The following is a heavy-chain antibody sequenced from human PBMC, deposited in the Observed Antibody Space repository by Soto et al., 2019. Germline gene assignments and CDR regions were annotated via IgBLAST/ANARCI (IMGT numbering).Heavy chain of an antibody. CDR2: IIPIFGTA. V-gene: IGHV1-69*06. CDR3: ARARTDYGYCGGDCYAFYVGY. J-gene: IGHJ4*02. CDR1: GGTFSSYA. Sequence: SVKVSCKASGGTFSSYAISWVRQAPGQGLEWMGGIIPIFGTANYAQKFQGRVTITADKSTSTAYMELSSLRSEDTAVYYCARARTDYGYCGGDCYAFYVGYWSQGX. D-gene: IGHD2-21*02.